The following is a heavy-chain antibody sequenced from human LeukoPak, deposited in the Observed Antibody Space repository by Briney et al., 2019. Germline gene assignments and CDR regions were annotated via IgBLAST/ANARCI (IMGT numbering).Heavy chain of an antibody. CDR1: GFTVSSNY. Sequence: GGSLRLSCAASGFTVSSNYMSWVRQAPGKGLEWVSVIYSGGSTYYADSVKGRSTISRDNSKNTLYLQMNSLRAEDTAVYYCARVRTSYYYDSSGYYPNWFDPWGQGTLVTVSS. V-gene: IGHV3-53*01. CDR3: ARVRTSYYYDSSGYYPNWFDP. J-gene: IGHJ5*02. D-gene: IGHD3-22*01. CDR2: IYSGGST.